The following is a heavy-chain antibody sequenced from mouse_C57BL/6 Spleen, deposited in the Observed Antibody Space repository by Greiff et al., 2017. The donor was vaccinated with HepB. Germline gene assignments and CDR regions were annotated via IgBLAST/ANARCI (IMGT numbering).Heavy chain of an antibody. D-gene: IGHD1-1*01. V-gene: IGHV5-6*01. J-gene: IGHJ2*01. Sequence: EVQVVESGGDLVKPGGSLKLSCAASGFTFSSYGMSWVRQTPDKRLEWVATISSGGSYTYYPDSVKGRFTISRDNAKNTLYLQMSSLKSEDTAMYYCARGGITTVVAFDYWGQGTTLTVSS. CDR3: ARGGITTVVAFDY. CDR2: ISSGGSYT. CDR1: GFTFSSYG.